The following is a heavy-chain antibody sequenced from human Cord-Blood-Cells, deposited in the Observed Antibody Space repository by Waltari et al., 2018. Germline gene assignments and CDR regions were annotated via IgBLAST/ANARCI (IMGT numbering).Heavy chain of an antibody. D-gene: IGHD3-22*01. J-gene: IGHJ2*01. Sequence: QVQLQQWGAGLLKPSETLSLTCAVYGGSFSGYYWSWIRQPPGKGLEWIGEINHSGSTNYHPSLKSRVTISVDTSKNQFSLKLSSVTAADTAVYYCARTSYYYDSSGYYYGYFDLWGRGTLVTVSS. CDR3: ARTSYYYDSSGYYYGYFDL. CDR2: INHSGST. V-gene: IGHV4-34*01. CDR1: GGSFSGYY.